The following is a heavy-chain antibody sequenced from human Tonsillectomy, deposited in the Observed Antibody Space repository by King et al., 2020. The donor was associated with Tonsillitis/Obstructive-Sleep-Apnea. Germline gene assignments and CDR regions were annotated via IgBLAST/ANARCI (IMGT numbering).Heavy chain of an antibody. Sequence: VQLVESGGGLVQPGGSLRLSCAASGFTFSTYWMYWVRQAPGKGLLWVSRIKSDGSSTSYADSVKGRFTISRDDARNTLYLQMNSLRAEDTAVYYCARGSPKGSTDYWGQGTLVTVSS. CDR2: IKSDGSST. CDR3: ARGSPKGSTDY. J-gene: IGHJ4*02. D-gene: IGHD2-15*01. V-gene: IGHV3-74*01. CDR1: GFTFSTYW.